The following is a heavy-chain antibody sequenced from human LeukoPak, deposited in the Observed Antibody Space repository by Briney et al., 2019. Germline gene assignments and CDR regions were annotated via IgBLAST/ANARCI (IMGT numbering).Heavy chain of an antibody. Sequence: GASVKVSCKASGYTFTGYFMHWVRQAPGQGLEWMGWINPNSGGAKYAQKFQGRVTMTRDTSISTAYMELSSLRSDDTAVFYCARDMGLEYFHHWGQGTLVTVSS. CDR3: ARDMGLEYFHH. CDR1: GYTFTGYF. D-gene: IGHD3-10*01. V-gene: IGHV1-2*02. J-gene: IGHJ1*01. CDR2: INPNSGGA.